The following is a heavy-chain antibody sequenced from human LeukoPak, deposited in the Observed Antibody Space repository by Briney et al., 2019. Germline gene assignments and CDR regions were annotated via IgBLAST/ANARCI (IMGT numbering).Heavy chain of an antibody. V-gene: IGHV3-15*01. J-gene: IGHJ4*02. D-gene: IGHD3-9*01. CDR2: IKSKADGGTA. CDR3: TTLRYIDWLLAYYFDC. CDR1: TITFSNVW. Sequence: GGSLRLSCGASTITFSNVWMNWVRQAPGKGLEWVGRIKSKADGGTADYAAPVKGRFTISRDDSQNTLYLQMNSLKSEDTAVYYCTTLRYIDWLLAYYFDCWGQGTLVTVSS.